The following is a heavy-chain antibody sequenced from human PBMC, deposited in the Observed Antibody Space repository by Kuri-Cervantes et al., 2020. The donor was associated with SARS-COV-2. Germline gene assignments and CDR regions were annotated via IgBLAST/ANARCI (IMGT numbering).Heavy chain of an antibody. CDR2: IYHSGST. CDR1: GGSISDFY. J-gene: IGHJ4*02. V-gene: IGHV4-38-2*02. Sequence: SETLSLTCTVSGGSISDFYWSWIRQPPGKGLEWIGSIYHSGSTYYNPSLKSRVTISVDTSKNQFSLKLSSVTAADTAVYYCARLHPGIAVAGTVYFDYWGQGTLVTVSS. CDR3: ARLHPGIAVAGTVYFDY. D-gene: IGHD6-19*01.